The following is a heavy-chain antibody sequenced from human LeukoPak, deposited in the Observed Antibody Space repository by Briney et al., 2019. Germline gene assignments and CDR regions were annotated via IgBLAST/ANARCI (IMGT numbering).Heavy chain of an antibody. CDR1: GYTFTGYY. D-gene: IGHD6-19*01. Sequence: ASVKVSCKASGYTFTGYYMHWVRQALGQGLEWMGRINPNSGGTNYAQKFQGRVTMTRDTPISTAYIELSRLRSDDTALYYCARDSSGWNHDYWGQGTLVTVSS. V-gene: IGHV1-2*06. J-gene: IGHJ4*02. CDR3: ARDSSGWNHDY. CDR2: INPNSGGT.